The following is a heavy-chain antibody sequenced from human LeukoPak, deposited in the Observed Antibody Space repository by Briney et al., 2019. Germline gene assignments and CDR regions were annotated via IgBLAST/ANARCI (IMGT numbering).Heavy chain of an antibody. V-gene: IGHV4-39*01. CDR2: IYYSGST. CDR1: GGSISSSSYY. D-gene: IGHD6-19*01. CDR3: ARVTEKQYLPFDS. Sequence: PSETLSLTCTVSGGSISSSSYYWGWIRQPPGKGLEWIGSIYYSGSTYYNPSLKSRVTISVDTSKNQFSLQLNSVTPEDTAVYYCARVTEKQYLPFDSWGQGTLVTVSS. J-gene: IGHJ4*02.